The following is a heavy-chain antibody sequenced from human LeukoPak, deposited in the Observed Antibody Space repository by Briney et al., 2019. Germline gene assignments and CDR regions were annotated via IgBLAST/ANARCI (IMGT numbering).Heavy chain of an antibody. CDR2: ISSSGSNI. CDR1: GFTFSDYY. V-gene: IGHV3-11*01. D-gene: IGHD6-13*01. J-gene: IGHJ4*02. Sequence: PGGSLRLSCAASGFTFSDYYMRWMRQAPGKGREWVSYISSSGSNIYYADSVKGRFTISRDNAKNSLYLQMNSLRAEDTAVYYCARSGEGIAAAGTDYWGQGTLVTVSS. CDR3: ARSGEGIAAAGTDY.